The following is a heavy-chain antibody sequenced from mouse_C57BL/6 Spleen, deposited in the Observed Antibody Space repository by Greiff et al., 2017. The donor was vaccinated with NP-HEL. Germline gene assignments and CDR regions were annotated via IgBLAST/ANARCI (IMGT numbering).Heavy chain of an antibody. J-gene: IGHJ3*01. CDR1: GFTFSDYG. Sequence: EVQLVESGGGLVKPGGSLKLSCAASGFTFSDYGMHWVRQAPEKGLEWVAYISSGSSTTYYADTVKGRFTITRDNAKNTLFLQMTSLRSEDTAMYYCATMIKDWFAYWGQGTLVTVSA. CDR2: ISSGSSTT. V-gene: IGHV5-17*01. D-gene: IGHD2-4*01. CDR3: ATMIKDWFAY.